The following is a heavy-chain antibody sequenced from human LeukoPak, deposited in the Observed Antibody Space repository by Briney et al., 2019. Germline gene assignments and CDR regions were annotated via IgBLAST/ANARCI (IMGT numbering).Heavy chain of an antibody. J-gene: IGHJ4*02. CDR1: GGTFSSYA. V-gene: IGHV1-69*05. CDR2: IIPIFGTA. D-gene: IGHD3-22*01. Sequence: GASVKVCCKASGGTFSSYAISWVRQAPGQGLEWMGGIIPIFGTANYVQKFQGRVTITTDESTSTAYMELSSLRSEDTAVYYCARGVGGYYDSSGYYSYWGQGTLVTVSS. CDR3: ARGVGGYYDSSGYYSY.